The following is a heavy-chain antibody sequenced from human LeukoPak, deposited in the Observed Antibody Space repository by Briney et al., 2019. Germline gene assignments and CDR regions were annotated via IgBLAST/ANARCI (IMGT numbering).Heavy chain of an antibody. V-gene: IGHV4-30-2*01. D-gene: IGHD1-26*01. Sequence: PSETLSLTCILSSGSIISGGHYWSWIRQPPGKGLEWIGHIYQSGSTYYNPSLKSRVTISVDTSKNQFPLKLSSVTAADTAVYYCARAHSSPSPGGSYVNWFDPWGQGTLVTVSS. CDR3: ARAHSSPSPGGSYVNWFDP. CDR1: SGSIISGGHY. CDR2: IYQSGST. J-gene: IGHJ5*02.